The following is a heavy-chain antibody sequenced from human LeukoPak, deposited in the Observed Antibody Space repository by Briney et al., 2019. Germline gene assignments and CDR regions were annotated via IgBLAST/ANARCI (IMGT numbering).Heavy chain of an antibody. Sequence: HPGGSLRLSCAASGFTFSSYSMNWVRQAPGKGLEWVSYISSSSSTIYYADSVKGRFTISRDNAKNSLYLQMNSLRAEDTAVYYCARDIVPAHDYYYYMDVWGKGTTVTISS. CDR2: ISSSSSTI. V-gene: IGHV3-48*01. D-gene: IGHD2-2*01. J-gene: IGHJ6*03. CDR1: GFTFSSYS. CDR3: ARDIVPAHDYYYYMDV.